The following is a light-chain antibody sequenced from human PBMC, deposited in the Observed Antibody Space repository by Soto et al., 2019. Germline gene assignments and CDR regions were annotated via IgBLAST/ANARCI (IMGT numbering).Light chain of an antibody. CDR1: SSDVGGYNY. Sequence: QSVLTQPASVSGSPRQSITISCTGTSSDVGGYNYVSWYQQHPGQAPKLMIYDVSNRPSGVSNRFSGSKSGNTASLTISGLQAEDEADYYCSSYTSSSTLVVFGGGTKLTVL. J-gene: IGLJ2*01. CDR3: SSYTSSSTLVV. V-gene: IGLV2-14*01. CDR2: DVS.